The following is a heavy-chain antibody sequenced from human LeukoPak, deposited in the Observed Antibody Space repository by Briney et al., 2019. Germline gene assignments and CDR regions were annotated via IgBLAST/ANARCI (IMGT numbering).Heavy chain of an antibody. CDR1: GYTLTELS. Sequence: ASVKVSCKVSGYTLTELSMHWVRQAPGKGLEWMGGFDPEDGETIYAQKFQGRVTMTADTSTDTAYMELSSLRSEDTTVYYCAMALYYYGMDVWGQGTTVTVSS. CDR2: FDPEDGET. J-gene: IGHJ6*02. V-gene: IGHV1-24*01. CDR3: AMALYYYGMDV.